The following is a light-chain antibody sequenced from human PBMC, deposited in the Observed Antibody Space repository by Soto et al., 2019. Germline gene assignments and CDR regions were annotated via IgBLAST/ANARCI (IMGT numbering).Light chain of an antibody. V-gene: IGLV1-44*01. CDR2: SDY. CDR3: AAWDDSLNGLDV. J-gene: IGLJ1*01. CDR1: SSNIGSIS. Sequence: QSVLTQPPSASGTPGQRVTISCSGSSSNIGSISVDWYQHLPGTAPKLLIYSDYQRPSGVPDRFSGSKSGTSASLAISGLQSEDDADYYCAAWDDSLNGLDVFGTGTKLTVL.